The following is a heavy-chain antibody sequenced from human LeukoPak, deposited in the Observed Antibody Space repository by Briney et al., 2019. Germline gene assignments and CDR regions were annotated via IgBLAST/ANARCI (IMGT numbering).Heavy chain of an antibody. D-gene: IGHD3-16*01. V-gene: IGHV4-39*01. CDR3: VRGSTLRHYQY. J-gene: IGHJ4*02. CDR2: IYYSGST. Sequence: SETLSLTCTVSGGSISSTTYYWGWIRRPPGKGLEWIGSIYYSGSTYYNSSLKSRVTVSVDTSKNQFSLILSSVTAADTAVYYCVRGSTLRHYQYWGQGTLVTVSS. CDR1: GGSISSTTYY.